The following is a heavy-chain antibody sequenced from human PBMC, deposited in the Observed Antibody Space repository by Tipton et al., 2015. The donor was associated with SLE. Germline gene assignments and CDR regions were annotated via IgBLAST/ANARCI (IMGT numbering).Heavy chain of an antibody. D-gene: IGHD6-19*01. Sequence: GSLRLSCEASGFTFSDYSMNWVRQAPGKGREWVSSISSAGTYMYYADSVKGRFTISRDNTKNSLYLQMNSLRAEDTAVYYCARDASGWSEDYWGLVTLVTVSS. CDR1: GFTFSDYS. CDR3: ARDASGWSEDY. CDR2: ISSAGTYM. J-gene: IGHJ4*02. V-gene: IGHV3-21*03.